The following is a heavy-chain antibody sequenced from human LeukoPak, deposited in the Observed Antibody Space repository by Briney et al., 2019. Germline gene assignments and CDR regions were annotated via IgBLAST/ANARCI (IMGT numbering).Heavy chain of an antibody. D-gene: IGHD5-18*01. V-gene: IGHV6-1*01. CDR1: GDSASSNSAA. J-gene: IGHJ4*02. CDR2: TYYRSKWYN. Sequence: SQTLSLTCAISGDSASSNSAAWNWIRQSPSRGLEWLGRTYYRSKWYNDYAVSVKSRITINPDTSKNQFSLQLSSVTAADTAVYYCARGDVDTAQEKGLDYWGQGTLVTVSS. CDR3: ARGDVDTAQEKGLDY.